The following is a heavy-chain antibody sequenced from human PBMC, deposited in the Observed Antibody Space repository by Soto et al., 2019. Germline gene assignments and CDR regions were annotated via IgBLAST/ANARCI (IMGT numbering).Heavy chain of an antibody. CDR3: ARGVINYDFWSGVDYYGMDV. CDR2: IYYSGST. CDR1: GGSFSSYY. Sequence: SETLSLTCAVYGGSFSSYYWGWIRQPPGKGLEWIGSIYYSGSTYYNPSLKSRVTISVDTSKNQFSLKLSSVTAADTAVYYCARGVINYDFWSGVDYYGMDVRGQGTTVTVSS. V-gene: IGHV4-39*01. D-gene: IGHD3-3*01. J-gene: IGHJ6*02.